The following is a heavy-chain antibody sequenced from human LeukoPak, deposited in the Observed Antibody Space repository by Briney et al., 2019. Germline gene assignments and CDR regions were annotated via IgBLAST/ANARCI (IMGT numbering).Heavy chain of an antibody. Sequence: SETLSLTCTVSGGSISSGDYYWSWIRQPPGKGLEWIGYIYYSGSTYYNPSLKSRVTISVDTSKNQFSLKLSSVTAADTAVYYCARDLKTTVTTRSTHYYYYMDVWGKGTTVTVSS. CDR1: GGSISSGDYY. D-gene: IGHD4-17*01. CDR3: ARDLKTTVTTRSTHYYYYMDV. V-gene: IGHV4-30-4*02. J-gene: IGHJ6*03. CDR2: IYYSGST.